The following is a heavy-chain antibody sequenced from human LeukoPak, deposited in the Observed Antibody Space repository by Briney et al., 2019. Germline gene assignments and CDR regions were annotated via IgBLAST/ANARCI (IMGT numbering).Heavy chain of an antibody. CDR1: GFTVSSNY. D-gene: IGHD5-18*01. V-gene: IGHV3-66*01. CDR3: ARAPPSSGYAYHFDI. Sequence: PGGSLRLSCAASGFTVSSNYMSWVRQAPGKGLEWVSGIYSGGSTYYSDSVKGRFTISRDNARNTLYLHMNSLRAEDTAVYYCARAPPSSGYAYHFDIWGQGTMVTVSS. J-gene: IGHJ3*02. CDR2: IYSGGST.